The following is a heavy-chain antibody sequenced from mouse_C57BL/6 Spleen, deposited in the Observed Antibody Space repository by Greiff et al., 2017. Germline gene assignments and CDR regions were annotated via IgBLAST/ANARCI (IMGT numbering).Heavy chain of an antibody. Sequence: EVQLQESGPELVKPGASVKMSCKASGYTFTDYNMHWVKQSHGKGLEWIGYINPNNGGTSYNQKFKGKATLTVNKSSSTAYMELRSLTSEDSAVYYCARPYGSSPYYYAMDYWGQGTSVTVSS. CDR1: GYTFTDYN. J-gene: IGHJ4*01. CDR2: INPNNGGT. V-gene: IGHV1-22*01. CDR3: ARPYGSSPYYYAMDY. D-gene: IGHD1-1*01.